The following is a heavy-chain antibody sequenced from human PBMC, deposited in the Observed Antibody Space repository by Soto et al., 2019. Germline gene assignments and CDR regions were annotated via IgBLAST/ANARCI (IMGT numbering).Heavy chain of an antibody. Sequence: GASVKVSCKASGGAFSSYAISWVRQAPGQGLEWMGGIIPIFGTANYAQKFQGRVTITADESTSTAYMELSSLRSEDTAVYYCAREAERMGQPGDFDYWGQGTLVTVSS. CDR1: GGAFSSYA. V-gene: IGHV1-69*13. CDR3: AREAERMGQPGDFDY. CDR2: IIPIFGTA. D-gene: IGHD1-1*01. J-gene: IGHJ4*02.